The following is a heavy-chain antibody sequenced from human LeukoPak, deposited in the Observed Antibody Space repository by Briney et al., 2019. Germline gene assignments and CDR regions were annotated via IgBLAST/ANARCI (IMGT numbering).Heavy chain of an antibody. CDR3: ARVNDYNEYYFDY. Sequence: PSETLSLTCAVYGGSFSGYYWSWIRQPPGKGLEWIGEIYHSGSTNYNPSLKSRVTISVDTSKNQFSLKLSSVTAADTAVYYCARVNDYNEYYFDYWGQGTLVTVSS. D-gene: IGHD4-11*01. J-gene: IGHJ4*02. CDR1: GGSFSGYY. CDR2: IYHSGST. V-gene: IGHV4-34*01.